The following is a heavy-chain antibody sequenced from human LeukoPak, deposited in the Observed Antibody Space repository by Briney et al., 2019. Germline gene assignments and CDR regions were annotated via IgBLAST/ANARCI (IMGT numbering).Heavy chain of an antibody. Sequence: GGSLRLSCAASGFTVSSNYMSWVRQAPGKGLEWVSFIYSGGSTYYADSVKGRFTISRDNSKNTLYLQMNSLRAEDTAVYYCARDQFGSGRLDYWGQGTLVTVSS. D-gene: IGHD3-10*01. CDR2: IYSGGST. CDR1: GFTVSSNY. CDR3: ARDQFGSGRLDY. V-gene: IGHV3-53*01. J-gene: IGHJ4*02.